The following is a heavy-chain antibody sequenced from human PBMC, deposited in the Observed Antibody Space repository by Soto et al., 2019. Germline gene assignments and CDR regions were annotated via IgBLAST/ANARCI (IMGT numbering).Heavy chain of an antibody. V-gene: IGHV3-23*01. CDR3: AGDDGRAYDYDAFDI. J-gene: IGHJ3*02. Sequence: EVQLLESGGGLAQPGGSLRLSCADSGITFSSYAMTWVRQAPGQGLEWVSVSSGSGGSTYYADSVRGRFTISRDNSKNTLYLLMNSLRAEDTAVYYCAGDDGRAYDYDAFDIWGQGTMVIFSS. CDR1: GITFSSYA. D-gene: IGHD3-16*01. CDR2: SSGSGGST.